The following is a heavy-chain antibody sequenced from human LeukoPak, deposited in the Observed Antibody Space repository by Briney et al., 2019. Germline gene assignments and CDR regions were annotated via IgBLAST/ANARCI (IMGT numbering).Heavy chain of an antibody. J-gene: IGHJ4*02. Sequence: TLSLTCTVSGGSISSYYWSWIRQPPGKGLEWIGYIYYSGSTNYNPSLKSRVTISVDTSKNQFSLKLSSVTAADTAVYYCARGPRYCSGGSCYDYWGQGTLVTVFS. CDR3: ARGPRYCSGGSCYDY. D-gene: IGHD2-15*01. CDR1: GGSISSYY. V-gene: IGHV4-59*01. CDR2: IYYSGST.